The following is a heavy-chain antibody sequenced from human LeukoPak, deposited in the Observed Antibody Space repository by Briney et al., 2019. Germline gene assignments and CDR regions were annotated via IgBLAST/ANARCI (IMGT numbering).Heavy chain of an antibody. V-gene: IGHV3-23*01. D-gene: IGHD1-26*01. CDR3: AKDRILANIAGGFDY. Sequence: GGSLGLSCVVSGITFSSYAMNWVRQAPGKGLEWVSGISPSGDSTFYADSVKGRFTISRDNSKNTLYFQLHSLRAEDTALYYCAKDRILANIAGGFDYWGQGTPVTVSS. CDR1: GITFSSYA. J-gene: IGHJ4*02. CDR2: ISPSGDST.